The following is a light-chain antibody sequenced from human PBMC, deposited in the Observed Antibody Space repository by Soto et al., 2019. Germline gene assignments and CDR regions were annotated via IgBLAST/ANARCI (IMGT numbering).Light chain of an antibody. CDR2: AAY. V-gene: IGKV1-27*01. CDR1: QGISTY. Sequence: DIQMTQAPSSLSASVGDRVTITCRASQGISTYLAWYQQKPGKVPKLLIYAAYTLQSGVPSRFSVSGSGTDFTLTISSLQTEDVATYDCQKYNSAPWKFGQGTKVEIK. CDR3: QKYNSAPWK. J-gene: IGKJ1*01.